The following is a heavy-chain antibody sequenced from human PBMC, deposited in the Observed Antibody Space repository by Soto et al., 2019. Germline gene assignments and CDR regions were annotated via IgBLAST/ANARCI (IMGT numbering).Heavy chain of an antibody. CDR3: ARGDLIFPGCFDP. Sequence: PGGSLRLSCAASGFTFSDYYMSWIRQAPGKGLEWVSYISSSSGYRNYADSVKGRFTISRDNAKNSLFLQMNSLRAEDTAVYYCARGDLIFPGCFDPWGQGTLVTVSS. V-gene: IGHV3-11*05. J-gene: IGHJ5*02. CDR2: ISSSSGYR. CDR1: GFTFSDYY. D-gene: IGHD3-3*01.